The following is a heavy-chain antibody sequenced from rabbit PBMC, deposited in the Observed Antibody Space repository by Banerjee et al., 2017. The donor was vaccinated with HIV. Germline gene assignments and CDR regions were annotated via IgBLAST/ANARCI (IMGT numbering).Heavy chain of an antibody. Sequence: QEQLEESGGDLVKPEGSLTLTCTASGFSFSSSYWICWVRQAPGKGLEWIACIYAGYGTGTYYSSWAKGRFTISKTSSPTVTLQMTSLTAADTATYFCAREGYSSGWDGLWGPGTLVSVS. CDR1: GFSFSSSYW. D-gene: IGHD4-1*01. V-gene: IGHV1S45*01. CDR3: AREGYSSGWDGL. CDR2: IYAGYGTGT. J-gene: IGHJ4*01.